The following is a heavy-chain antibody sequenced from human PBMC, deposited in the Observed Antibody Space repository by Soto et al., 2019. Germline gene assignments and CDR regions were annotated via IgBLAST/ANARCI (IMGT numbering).Heavy chain of an antibody. CDR2: ISYDGSNK. D-gene: IGHD1-26*01. CDR1: GFTFSSYG. V-gene: IGHV3-30*18. J-gene: IGHJ4*02. CDR3: AKDRRWEYYFGY. Sequence: GGSLRLSCAASGFTFSSYGMHWVRQAPGKGLEWVAVISYDGSNKYYADSVKGRFTISRDNSKNTLYLQMNSLRAEDTAVYYCAKDRRWEYYFGYWGQGTLVTVSS.